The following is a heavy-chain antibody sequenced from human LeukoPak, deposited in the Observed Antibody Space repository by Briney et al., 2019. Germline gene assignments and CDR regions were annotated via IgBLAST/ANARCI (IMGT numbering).Heavy chain of an antibody. J-gene: IGHJ5*02. Sequence: NPSETLSLTCTVSGGSISSYYWSWIRQPPGKGLEWIGYIYYSGSTNYNPSLKSRVTISVDTSKNQFSLKLSPVTAADTAVYYCARRVRYFDWFPQRGWFDPWGQGTLVTVSS. D-gene: IGHD3-9*01. CDR1: GGSISSYY. CDR3: ARRVRYFDWFPQRGWFDP. CDR2: IYYSGST. V-gene: IGHV4-59*12.